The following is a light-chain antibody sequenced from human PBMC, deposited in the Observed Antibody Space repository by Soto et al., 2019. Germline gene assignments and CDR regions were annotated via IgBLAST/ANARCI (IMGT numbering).Light chain of an antibody. CDR2: ASS. J-gene: IGKJ1*01. V-gene: IGKV1-6*01. CDR1: QGIRND. CDR3: LQLYNFSWT. Sequence: AIRMTQSPSSLSASVGDRVTMSCRASQGIRNDLAWYQQKAGKAPKLLIFASSNLQSGVPSRFSGSGSGTDCTLTISRLQPEDVATYYCLQLYNFSWTFGQGTKVDIK.